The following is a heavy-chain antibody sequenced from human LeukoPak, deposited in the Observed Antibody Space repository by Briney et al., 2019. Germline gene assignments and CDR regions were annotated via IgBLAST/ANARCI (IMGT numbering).Heavy chain of an antibody. CDR3: AYSSSSWINY. CDR1: GFTFSSYG. D-gene: IGHD6-13*01. J-gene: IGHJ4*02. Sequence: GRSLRLSCAASGFTFSSYGMHWVRQAPGKGLEWVAVISYDGSNKYYADSVKGRFTISRDNSKNTLYLQMNSLRSEDTAVYYCAYSSSSWINYWGQGTLVTVSS. CDR2: ISYDGSNK. V-gene: IGHV3-30*03.